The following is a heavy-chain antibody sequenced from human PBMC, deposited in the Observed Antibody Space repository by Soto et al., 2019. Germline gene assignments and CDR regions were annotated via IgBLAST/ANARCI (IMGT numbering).Heavy chain of an antibody. V-gene: IGHV4-59*01. CDR3: AGDHGGYFDY. D-gene: IGHD4-17*01. Sequence: ETLSLTCTVSGGSISSYYWSWIRQPPGKGLEWIGYIYYSGSTNYNPSLKSRVTISVDTSKNQFSLKLSSVTAADTAVYYCAGDHGGYFDYWGQGTLVTVSS. CDR2: IYYSGST. CDR1: GGSISSYY. J-gene: IGHJ4*02.